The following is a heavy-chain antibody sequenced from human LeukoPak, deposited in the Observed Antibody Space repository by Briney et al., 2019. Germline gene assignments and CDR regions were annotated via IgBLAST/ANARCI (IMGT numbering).Heavy chain of an antibody. CDR3: LLQMTYGELSDPDF. D-gene: IGHD3-16*02. Sequence: PGGSLRLSCAASGFTLSSLAMHWVRQAPGKGLEWVSSSGTRSGTKYYADSVMGRFTISRDSAMNSVSLQINSLRAEDTAVYCCLLQMTYGELSDPDFRGQGTLVTVSS. J-gene: IGHJ4*02. CDR1: GFTLSSLA. CDR2: SGTRSGTK. V-gene: IGHV3-21*01.